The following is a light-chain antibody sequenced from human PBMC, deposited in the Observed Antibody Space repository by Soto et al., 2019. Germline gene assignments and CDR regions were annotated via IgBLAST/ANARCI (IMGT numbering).Light chain of an antibody. CDR2: DAS. V-gene: IGKV3-11*01. Sequence: EIVLTQSPSNMSLSPGERATLSCRASQNIGNFLAWYQHKPGQAPRLLIYDASKRATGIPARFSGSGSGTDFTLTISSLAPADFAVYYCQPRPTWPPLFAFGPGTRVAIK. CDR3: QPRPTWPPLFA. J-gene: IGKJ3*01. CDR1: QNIGNF.